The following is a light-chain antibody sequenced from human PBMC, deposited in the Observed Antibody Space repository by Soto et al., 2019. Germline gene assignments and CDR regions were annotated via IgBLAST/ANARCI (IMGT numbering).Light chain of an antibody. V-gene: IGLV2-14*01. CDR1: SSDVGGYNY. Sequence: QSVLTQPASVSGSPGQSITISCTGTSSDVGGYNYVSWYQQHPGKAPKLMIYDVSNRPSGVSNRFSGSKSGNTASLTISGLQAEDEADDYCSSYTSSSTLEVFGTGTKVTVL. CDR3: SSYTSSSTLEV. J-gene: IGLJ1*01. CDR2: DVS.